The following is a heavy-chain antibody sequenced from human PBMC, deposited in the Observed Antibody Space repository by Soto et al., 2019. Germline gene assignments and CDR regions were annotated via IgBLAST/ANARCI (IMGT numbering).Heavy chain of an antibody. CDR1: GYTFTSYY. V-gene: IGHV1-46*01. Sequence: ASVKVSCKASGYTFTSYYMHWVRQAPGQGLEWMGIINPSGGSTSYAQKFQGRVTMTRDTSTSTVYMELSSLRSEDTAVYYCARVATGWGSGSYSAFDIWGQGTMVTVSS. J-gene: IGHJ3*02. CDR2: INPSGGST. D-gene: IGHD3-10*01. CDR3: ARVATGWGSGSYSAFDI.